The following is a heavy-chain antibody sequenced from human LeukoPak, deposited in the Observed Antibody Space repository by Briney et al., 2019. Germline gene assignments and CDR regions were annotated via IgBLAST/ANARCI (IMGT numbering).Heavy chain of an antibody. CDR3: ARDRIVGATGLYAFDI. CDR1: GGTFSSYA. CDR2: IIPILGIA. J-gene: IGHJ3*02. V-gene: IGHV1-69*04. Sequence: SVKVSCKASGGTFSSYAISWVRQAPGQGLEWMERIIPILGIANYAQKFQGRVTITADKSTSTAYMELSSLISEDTAVYYCARDRIVGATGLYAFDIWGQGTMVTVSS. D-gene: IGHD1-26*01.